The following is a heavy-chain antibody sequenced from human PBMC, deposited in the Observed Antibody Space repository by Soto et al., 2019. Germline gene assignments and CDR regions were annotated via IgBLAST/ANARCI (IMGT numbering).Heavy chain of an antibody. D-gene: IGHD3-16*01. V-gene: IGHV1-18*01. J-gene: IGHJ5*02. CDR2: ISGYNGDT. Sequence: QVQLVQSGGEMRKPGASVKVSCKASGYTFTNFGISWVRQAPGQGFEWVGWISGYNGDTNYAPKFRGAVSSTTDTTTTTAYMELTPLTADDTAAYNCARDSDIWGEDWFDPWGQGTLVTVSS. CDR1: GYTFTNFG. CDR3: ARDSDIWGEDWFDP.